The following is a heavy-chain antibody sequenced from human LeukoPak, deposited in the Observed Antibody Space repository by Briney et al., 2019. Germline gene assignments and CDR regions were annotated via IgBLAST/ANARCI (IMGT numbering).Heavy chain of an antibody. CDR1: NGSMRSYY. V-gene: IGHV4-4*07. D-gene: IGHD5/OR15-5a*01. J-gene: IGHJ4*02. Sequence: SETLTLTCTVSNGSMRSYYWTWIRQPAGKGLEWVGRLFDARKVNYNPSLGGRVTMSMDTSKNQFSLRMTSVTAADTAVYYCARGFQGVYDYWGQGALVIVSS. CDR3: ARGFQGVYDY. CDR2: LFDARKV.